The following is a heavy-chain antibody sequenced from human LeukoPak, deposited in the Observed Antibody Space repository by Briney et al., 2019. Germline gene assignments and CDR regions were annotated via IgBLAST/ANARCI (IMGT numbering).Heavy chain of an antibody. Sequence: EGSLRLSCAASGFTFSSYAMSWVRQAPGKGLEWVSAISGSGGSTYYADSVKGRFTISRDNSKNTLYLQMNSLRAEDTAVYYCAKDLGGYYHDSSHYFDYWGQGTLVTVSS. CDR2: ISGSGGST. CDR3: AKDLGGYYHDSSHYFDY. V-gene: IGHV3-23*01. J-gene: IGHJ4*02. CDR1: GFTFSSYA. D-gene: IGHD3-22*01.